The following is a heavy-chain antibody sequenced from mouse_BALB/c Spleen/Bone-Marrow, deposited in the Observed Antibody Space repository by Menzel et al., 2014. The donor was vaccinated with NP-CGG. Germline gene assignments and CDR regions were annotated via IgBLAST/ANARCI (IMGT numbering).Heavy chain of an antibody. J-gene: IGHJ2*01. Sequence: VQLQESGAELVRPGSSVKTSCKASGYAFSSYWMNWVKRRPGQGLEWIGQIYPGDGDTNYNGKFEGKATLTADKSSSTAYIQLSSLTSEDSAVYFCARMGDYSYYFDYWGQGTTLTVSS. CDR1: GYAFSSYW. CDR2: IYPGDGDT. CDR3: ARMGDYSYYFDY. V-gene: IGHV1-80*01. D-gene: IGHD1-1*01.